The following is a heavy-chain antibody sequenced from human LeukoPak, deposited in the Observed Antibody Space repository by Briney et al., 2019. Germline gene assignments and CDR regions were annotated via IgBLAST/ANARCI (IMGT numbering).Heavy chain of an antibody. CDR3: ARKDGDY. J-gene: IGHJ4*02. CDR2: IYTSGST. V-gene: IGHV4-4*07. Sequence: PSETLSLTCTVSGASISSYFWTWLRQPAGKGLEWIGRIYTSGSTDYNPSLKSLFTMSLDTSRNQFSLKLSTVTAADTAVYYCARKDGDYWGQGTLVTVSS. CDR1: GASISSYF.